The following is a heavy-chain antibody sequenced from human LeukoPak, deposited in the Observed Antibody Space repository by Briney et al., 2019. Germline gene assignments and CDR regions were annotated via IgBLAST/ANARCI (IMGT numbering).Heavy chain of an antibody. Sequence: PSETLSLTCAVYGGSFSGYYWSWIRHPPGKGLEWIGEINHSGSTNYNPSLKSRVTISVDTSKNQFSLKLSSVTAADTAVYYCASSDYDFWSGYYTGALSYYMDVWGKGTTVTVSS. CDR2: INHSGST. CDR3: ASSDYDFWSGYYTGALSYYMDV. D-gene: IGHD3-3*01. J-gene: IGHJ6*03. CDR1: GGSFSGYY. V-gene: IGHV4-34*01.